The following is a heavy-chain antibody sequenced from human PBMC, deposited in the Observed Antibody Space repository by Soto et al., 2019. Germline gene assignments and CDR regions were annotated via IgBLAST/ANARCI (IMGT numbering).Heavy chain of an antibody. J-gene: IGHJ4*02. CDR2: ISSNGGST. V-gene: IGHV3-64*01. Sequence: PGGSLRLSCAASGFTFSSYAMHWVRQAPGKGLEYVSAISSNGGSTYYANSVKGRFTISRDNSKNTLYLQKGSLRAEDMAVYYCASYLLYDSSGYYDYWGQGTLVTVSS. D-gene: IGHD3-22*01. CDR3: ASYLLYDSSGYYDY. CDR1: GFTFSSYA.